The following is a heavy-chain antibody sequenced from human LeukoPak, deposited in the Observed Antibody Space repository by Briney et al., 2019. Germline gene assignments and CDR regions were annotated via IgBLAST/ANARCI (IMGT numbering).Heavy chain of an antibody. CDR1: GYTFTSYD. V-gene: IGHV1-8*03. D-gene: IGHD3-3*01. J-gene: IGHJ6*03. CDR2: MNPNSGNT. CDR3: ARGPPYYDFWSGYYTVFYYYYYMDV. Sequence: ASVRVSCKASGYTFTSYDINWVRQATGQGLEWMGWMNPNSGNTGYAQKFQGRVTITRNASISTAYMELSSLRSEDTAVYYCARGPPYYDFWSGYYTVFYYYYYMDVWGKGTTVTVSS.